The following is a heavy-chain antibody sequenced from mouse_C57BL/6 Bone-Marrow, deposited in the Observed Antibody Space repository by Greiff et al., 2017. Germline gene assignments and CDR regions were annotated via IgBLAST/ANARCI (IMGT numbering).Heavy chain of an antibody. Sequence: DVQLVESGGGLVKPGASLKLSCAASGFTFSDYGMHWVRQAPEKGLEWVAYISSGSSTTYYADKVKGRFTITRDNATNTPFLQLTSLMSEDTAMYYCARRGSSPYCFDYWGQGTTLTVSS. D-gene: IGHD1-1*01. CDR1: GFTFSDYG. CDR3: ARRGSSPYCFDY. J-gene: IGHJ2*01. V-gene: IGHV5-17*01. CDR2: ISSGSSTT.